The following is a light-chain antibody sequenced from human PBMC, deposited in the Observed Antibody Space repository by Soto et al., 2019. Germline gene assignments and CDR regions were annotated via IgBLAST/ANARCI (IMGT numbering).Light chain of an antibody. Sequence: QSALTQPASVSVSPGQSITISCTGTISDIETYNLVSWYQQYPGKAPKLLIYEDSKRPSGVSDRFSGSKSVNTASLTIYGLQAEDEADYHCCSFAGRNTFVFGAGTKLTVL. CDR1: ISDIETYNL. V-gene: IGLV2-23*01. CDR2: EDS. J-gene: IGLJ1*01. CDR3: CSFAGRNTFV.